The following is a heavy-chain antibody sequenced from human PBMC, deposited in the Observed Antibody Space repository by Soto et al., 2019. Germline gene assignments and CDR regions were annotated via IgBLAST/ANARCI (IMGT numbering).Heavy chain of an antibody. J-gene: IGHJ4*02. CDR2: ISAHNGNT. CDR1: GYAFTTDG. Sequence: QVHLVQSGAEVKKPGASVKVSCQGSGYAFTTDGITWVRQAPGQGLEWMGWISAHNGNTNYAQKLQCRVTVTRDTSTSTAYRERRSLRYDDTAVYYCARGRYGDYWGQGALVTVSS. V-gene: IGHV1-18*01. D-gene: IGHD1-1*01. CDR3: ARGRYGDY.